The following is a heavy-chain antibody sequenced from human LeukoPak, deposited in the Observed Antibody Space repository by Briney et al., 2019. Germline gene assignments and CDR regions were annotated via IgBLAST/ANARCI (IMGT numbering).Heavy chain of an antibody. D-gene: IGHD2-21*01. Sequence: GGSLRLSCAASGFPFSYWMTWVRQAPGKGLEWVANIKHDGSEKNYVDSVKGRLTISRDNAKNSLYLQMNSLRAEDTAVCYCASNRRCCGEDYWGQGTQVTVSS. CDR3: ASNRRCCGEDY. J-gene: IGHJ4*02. CDR2: IKHDGSEK. CDR1: GFPFSYW. V-gene: IGHV3-7*01.